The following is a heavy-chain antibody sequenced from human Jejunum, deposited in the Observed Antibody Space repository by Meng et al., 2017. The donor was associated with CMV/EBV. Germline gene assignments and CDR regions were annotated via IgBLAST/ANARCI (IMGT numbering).Heavy chain of an antibody. CDR3: ARVYCSSTSCQYYFDY. Sequence: GYTFTDDAIHWARQAPGQSFEWMGWINAGSGNSQYSQKFQGRVTITRDTSANTAYMELSSLTSEDTAVYYCARVYCSSTSCQYYFDYWGQGTLVTVSS. J-gene: IGHJ4*02. V-gene: IGHV1-3*01. CDR1: GYTFTDDA. D-gene: IGHD2-2*01. CDR2: INAGSGNS.